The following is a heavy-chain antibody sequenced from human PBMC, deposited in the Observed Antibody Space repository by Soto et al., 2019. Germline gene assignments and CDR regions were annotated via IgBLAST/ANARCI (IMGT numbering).Heavy chain of an antibody. V-gene: IGHV4-4*02. Sequence: SETLSLTCAVSGGSISSSNWWSWVRQPPGKGLEWIGEIYHSGSTNYSPSLKSRVTISVDKSKNQFSLKLSSVTAADTAVYYCARVRFLEWLSRIYWFDPWGQGTLVTVSS. CDR1: GGSISSSNW. CDR3: ARVRFLEWLSRIYWFDP. D-gene: IGHD3-3*01. CDR2: IYHSGST. J-gene: IGHJ5*02.